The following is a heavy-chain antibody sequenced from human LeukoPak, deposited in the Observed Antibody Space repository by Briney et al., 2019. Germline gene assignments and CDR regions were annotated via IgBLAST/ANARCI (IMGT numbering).Heavy chain of an antibody. V-gene: IGHV3-74*01. Sequence: GGSLRLSCAASGFTFSSYWMHWVRQAPGKGLVWVSRINSDGSSTSYADSVKGRFTISRDNSKNTLYLQMNSLRAEDTAVYYCARVIVSGYYDAFDMWGQGTMVTVSS. CDR2: INSDGSST. D-gene: IGHD3-3*01. J-gene: IGHJ3*02. CDR1: GFTFSSYW. CDR3: ARVIVSGYYDAFDM.